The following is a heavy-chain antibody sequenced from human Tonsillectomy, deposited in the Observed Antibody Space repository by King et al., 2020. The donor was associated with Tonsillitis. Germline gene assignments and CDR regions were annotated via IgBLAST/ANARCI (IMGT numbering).Heavy chain of an antibody. D-gene: IGHD3-22*01. V-gene: IGHV3-33*08. Sequence: VQLVESGGGVVQPGRSLRLSCAASGFTFNYYGMHWVRQAPGKGLEWVAVIWYDGNKSYYADSVKGRFTISRDNSKNTLYLQMNSLRVEDTALYYCARAAGAYSYDTSGSYHDYWGQGTPVTVSS. CDR1: GFTFNYYG. CDR3: ARAAGAYSYDTSGSYHDY. CDR2: IWYDGNKS. J-gene: IGHJ4*02.